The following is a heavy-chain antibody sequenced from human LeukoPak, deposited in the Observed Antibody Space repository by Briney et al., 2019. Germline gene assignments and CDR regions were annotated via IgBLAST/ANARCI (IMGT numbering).Heavy chain of an antibody. D-gene: IGHD3-3*01. CDR2: MNPNSGNT. CDR1: GYTFTSYD. V-gene: IGHV1-8*01. J-gene: IGHJ6*02. Sequence: SVKVSCKASGYTFTSYDINWVRQATGQGLEWMGWMNPNSGNTGYAQKFQGRVTMTRNTSISTAYMELSSLRSEDTAVYYCARVITIFGVALLDVWGQGTTVTVSS. CDR3: ARVITIFGVALLDV.